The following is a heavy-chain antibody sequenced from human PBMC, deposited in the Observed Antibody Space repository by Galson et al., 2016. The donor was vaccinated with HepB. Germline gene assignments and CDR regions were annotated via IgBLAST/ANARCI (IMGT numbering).Heavy chain of an antibody. V-gene: IGHV3-49*04. D-gene: IGHD4-23*01. Sequence: SLRLSCASSGFTFGDYAMIWVRQAPGEGLEWVGFIRGNAYGGTIEYAASVEGRFTISRDDSKGIAYLQMNSLKIEDTAVYYCSRGGGGYGAKGYGAYWGQGTLVTVSS. CDR1: GFTFGDYA. J-gene: IGHJ4*02. CDR2: IRGNAYGGTI. CDR3: SRGGGGYGAKGYGAY.